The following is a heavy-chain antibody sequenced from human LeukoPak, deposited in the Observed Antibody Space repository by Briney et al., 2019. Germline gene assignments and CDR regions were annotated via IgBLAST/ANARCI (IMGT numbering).Heavy chain of an antibody. J-gene: IGHJ6*03. D-gene: IGHD3-10*01. Sequence: SETLSLTCTVSGFSISSYYGSWIRQPAGKGLEWIGRIYTSGSTYYNPSRKSRGIISINTSKKQFSLKLTSVTAADTAVFYCARHKMVRGIGYYYYMDVWGKGTTVTISS. CDR2: IYTSGST. V-gene: IGHV4-4*07. CDR3: ARHKMVRGIGYYYYMDV. CDR1: GFSISSYY.